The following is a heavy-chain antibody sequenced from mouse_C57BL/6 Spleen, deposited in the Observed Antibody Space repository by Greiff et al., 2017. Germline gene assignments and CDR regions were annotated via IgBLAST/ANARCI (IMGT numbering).Heavy chain of an antibody. V-gene: IGHV5-4*03. Sequence: EVKLMESGGGLVKPGGSLKLSCAASGFTFSSYAMSWVRQTPEKRLEWVATISDGGSYTYYPDNVKGRFTISRDNAKNNLYLQMSHLKSEDTAMYYCARGTTTVVARNAMDYWGQGTSVTVSS. CDR2: ISDGGSYT. CDR3: ARGTTTVVARNAMDY. D-gene: IGHD1-1*01. J-gene: IGHJ4*01. CDR1: GFTFSSYA.